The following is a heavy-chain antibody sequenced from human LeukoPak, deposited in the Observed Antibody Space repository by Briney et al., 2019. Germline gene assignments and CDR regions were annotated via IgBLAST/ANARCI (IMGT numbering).Heavy chain of an antibody. J-gene: IGHJ6*04. V-gene: IGHV3-30*02. Sequence: PGGCLRLACAVAGPKFSSYGMRSVRQVPGRGRGWVSFMRDVGSKQYYAHSARGRFTISRDNAKNSLYLHVNSLSAEDTAVYYCAELGITMIGGVWGKGTTVTISS. CDR1: GPKFSSYG. CDR2: MRDVGSKQ. D-gene: IGHD3-10*02. CDR3: AELGITMIGGV.